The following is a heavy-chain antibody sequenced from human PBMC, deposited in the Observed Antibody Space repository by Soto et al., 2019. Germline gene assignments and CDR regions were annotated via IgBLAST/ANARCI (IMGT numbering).Heavy chain of an antibody. CDR2: IYTSGST. Sequence: SETLSLTCTVSGGSISSYYCSWIRQPAGKGLEWIGRIYTSGSTNYNPSLKSRVTMSVDTSKNQFSLKLSSVTAADTAVYYCARLRVEYYYGSGSYYWFDPWGQGTLVTVSS. CDR3: ARLRVEYYYGSGSYYWFDP. CDR1: GGSISSYY. V-gene: IGHV4-4*07. D-gene: IGHD3-10*01. J-gene: IGHJ5*02.